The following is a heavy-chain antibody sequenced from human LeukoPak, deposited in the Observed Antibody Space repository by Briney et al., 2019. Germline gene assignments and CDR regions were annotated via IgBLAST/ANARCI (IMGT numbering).Heavy chain of an antibody. V-gene: IGHV1-69*13. CDR3: AGRPYYYDSSGTPPRRAFDL. J-gene: IGHJ2*01. CDR1: GGTFSSYA. Sequence: GASVKVSCKASGGTFSSYAISWVRQAPGQGLEWMGGIIPIFGTANYAQKFQGRVTITADESTSTAYMELSSLRSEDTAVYCCAGRPYYYDSSGTPPRRAFDLWGRGTLVTVSS. CDR2: IIPIFGTA. D-gene: IGHD3-22*01.